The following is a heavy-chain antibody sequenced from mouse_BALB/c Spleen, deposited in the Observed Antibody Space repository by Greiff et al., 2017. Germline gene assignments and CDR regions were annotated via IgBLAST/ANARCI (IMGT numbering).Heavy chain of an antibody. D-gene: IGHD2-2*01. J-gene: IGHJ4*01. Sequence: EVQLVESGGGLVKPGGSLKLSCAASGFTFSDYYMYWVRQTPEKRLEWVATISDGGSYTYYPDSVKGRFTISRDNAKNNLYLQMSSLKSEDTAMYYCARPYGYEGYAMDYWGQGTSVTVSS. V-gene: IGHV5-4*02. CDR1: GFTFSDYY. CDR2: ISDGGSYT. CDR3: ARPYGYEGYAMDY.